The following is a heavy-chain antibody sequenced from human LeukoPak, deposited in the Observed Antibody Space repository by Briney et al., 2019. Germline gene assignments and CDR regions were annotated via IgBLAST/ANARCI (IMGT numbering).Heavy chain of an antibody. V-gene: IGHV3-72*01. Sequence: GGSLRLSCEVFGFTFSDHYMDWVRHAPGKGLEWVGRARNKPKGYTTVYAASVKGRFTISRDDSKDSLYLQMNSLKTDDTAVYYCATVEGNYGHWGQGTLVTVSS. J-gene: IGHJ1*01. CDR3: ATVEGNYGH. CDR2: ARNKPKGYTT. CDR1: GFTFSDHY. D-gene: IGHD1-7*01.